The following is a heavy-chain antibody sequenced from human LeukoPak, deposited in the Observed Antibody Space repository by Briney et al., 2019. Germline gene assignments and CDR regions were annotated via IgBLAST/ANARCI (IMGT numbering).Heavy chain of an antibody. CDR2: IYYSGST. CDR3: ARGRRLLYYYYYYMDV. CDR1: GGSISSYY. J-gene: IGHJ6*03. D-gene: IGHD5-18*01. Sequence: PSETLSLTCTVSGGSISSYYWSWIRQPPGKGLEWIGYIYYSGSTNYNPSLKSRVTISVDTSKNQFSLKLSSVTAADTAVYYCARGRRLLYYYYYYMDVWGKGTTVTVSS. V-gene: IGHV4-59*12.